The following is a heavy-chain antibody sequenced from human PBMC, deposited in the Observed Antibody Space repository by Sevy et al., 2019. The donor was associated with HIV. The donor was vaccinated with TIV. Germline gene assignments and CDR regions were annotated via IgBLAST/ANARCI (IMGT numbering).Heavy chain of an antibody. V-gene: IGHV1-8*02. Sequence: ATVKVSCKASGDTFSTYDINWVRQAPGQGLERMGWMSPKSRSTGFAQKFQGRLTMIRDTSINTAYMELSSLRSDDTAVYYRASGGSGDVWNYGYYYYGMDVWGQGTTVTVSS. CDR3: ASGGSGDVWNYGYYYYGMDV. J-gene: IGHJ6*02. CDR2: MSPKSRST. D-gene: IGHD3-3*01. CDR1: GDTFSTYD.